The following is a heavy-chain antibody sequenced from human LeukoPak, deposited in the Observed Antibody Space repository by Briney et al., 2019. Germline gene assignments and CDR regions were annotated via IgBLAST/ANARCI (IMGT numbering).Heavy chain of an antibody. CDR2: ISSSGSTI. D-gene: IGHD6-13*01. V-gene: IGHV3-48*03. CDR1: GFTFSSYA. Sequence: GGSLRLSCAASGFTFSSYAMNWVRQAPGKGLEWVSYISSSGSTIYYADSVKGRFTISRDNAKNSLYLQMNSLRAEDTAVYYCARGRYSSSWYADYWGQGTLVTVSS. J-gene: IGHJ4*02. CDR3: ARGRYSSSWYADY.